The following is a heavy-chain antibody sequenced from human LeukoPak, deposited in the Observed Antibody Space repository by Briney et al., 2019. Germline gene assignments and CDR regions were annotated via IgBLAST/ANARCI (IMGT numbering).Heavy chain of an antibody. J-gene: IGHJ4*02. CDR3: ARDQWGSSVAVEDY. CDR1: GYTFTGYY. CDR2: INPNSGGT. Sequence: ASVKVSCKASGYTFTGYYMHWVRQAPGQGLEWMGWINPNSGGTNYAQKFQGRVTMIRDTSISTAYMELSRLRSDDTAVYYCARDQWGSSVAVEDYWGQGTLVTVSS. D-gene: IGHD6-19*01. V-gene: IGHV1-2*02.